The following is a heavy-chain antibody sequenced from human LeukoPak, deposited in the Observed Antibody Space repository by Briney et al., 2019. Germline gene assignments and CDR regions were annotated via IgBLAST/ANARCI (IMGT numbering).Heavy chain of an antibody. V-gene: IGHV1-18*01. CDR1: GYTFTSYG. Sequence: GASVKVSCKASGYTFTSYGISWVRQAPGQGLEWMGWISAYNGNTNYAQNLQGRVTMTTDTSTSTAYMELRSLRFDDTAVYYCARDSGIVVVVAAADYWGQGTLVTVSS. CDR3: ARDSGIVVVVAAADY. D-gene: IGHD2-15*01. J-gene: IGHJ4*02. CDR2: ISAYNGNT.